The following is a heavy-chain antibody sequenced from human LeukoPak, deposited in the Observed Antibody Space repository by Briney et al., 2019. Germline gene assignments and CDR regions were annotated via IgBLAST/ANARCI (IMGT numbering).Heavy chain of an antibody. D-gene: IGHD3-9*01. CDR2: INNDGSDI. J-gene: IGHJ4*02. Sequence: GGSLRLSCEASGFTFINYWMHWVRQAPGKGLVWVSRINNDGSDITYADAVKGRFTFSRDNAKNTLYLQMNSLRAEDTAVYYCARGYFGPEFWGQGTLVTVSS. CDR1: GFTFINYW. V-gene: IGHV3-74*01. CDR3: ARGYFGPEF.